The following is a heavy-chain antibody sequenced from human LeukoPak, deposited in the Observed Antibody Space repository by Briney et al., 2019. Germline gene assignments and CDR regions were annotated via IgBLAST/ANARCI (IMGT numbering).Heavy chain of an antibody. V-gene: IGHV4-59*01. Sequence: SETLSLTCTLSGGSISTYYWSWIRQPPGKGLEWIGYIYHSGSTNYNPSLKSRVTISVDTSKNQFSLKLSSVTAADTAVYYCARSGLTTVVSIDAFDIWGQGTMVTVSS. J-gene: IGHJ3*02. CDR1: GGSISTYY. CDR3: ARSGLTTVVSIDAFDI. CDR2: IYHSGST. D-gene: IGHD4-23*01.